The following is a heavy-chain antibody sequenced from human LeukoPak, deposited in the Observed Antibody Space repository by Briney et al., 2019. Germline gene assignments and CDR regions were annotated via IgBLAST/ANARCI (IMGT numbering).Heavy chain of an antibody. J-gene: IGHJ4*02. D-gene: IGHD6-19*01. Sequence: SETLSLTCTVSGGSIISYYWSWIRQPAGEGLEWIGRIHSSGTTNYNPSLKSRVTMSVDTSKNQFSLKVSSVAAADTAVYYCARDPGQWLVAGDFDYWGQGTLVTVSS. V-gene: IGHV4-4*07. CDR2: IHSSGTT. CDR3: ARDPGQWLVAGDFDY. CDR1: GGSIISYY.